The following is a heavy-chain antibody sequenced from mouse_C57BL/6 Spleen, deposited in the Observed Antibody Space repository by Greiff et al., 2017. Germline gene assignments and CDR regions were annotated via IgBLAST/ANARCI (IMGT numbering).Heavy chain of an antibody. J-gene: IGHJ4*01. V-gene: IGHV1-39*01. CDR1: GYSFTDYN. CDR3: ARSSTTVVAPYYAMDY. CDR2: INPNYGTT. Sequence: EVKLVESGPELVKPGASAKISCKASGYSFTDYNMNWVKQSNGKSLEWIGVINPNYGTTSYNQKFKGKATLTVDQSSSTAYMQLNSLTSEDSAVYYCARSSTTVVAPYYAMDYWGQGTSVTVSS. D-gene: IGHD1-1*01.